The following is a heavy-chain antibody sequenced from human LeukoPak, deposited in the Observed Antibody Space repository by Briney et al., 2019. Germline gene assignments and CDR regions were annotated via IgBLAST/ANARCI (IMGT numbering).Heavy chain of an antibody. D-gene: IGHD4-23*01. V-gene: IGHV4-61*08. Sequence: SETLSLTCTVSGGSISSGGYYWSWIRQHPGKGLEWIGYIYYSGSTNYNPSLKSRVTISVDTSKNQFSLKLSSVTAADTAVYYCARGRPRYYGGNSGGPNAFDIWGQGTMVTVSS. CDR3: ARGRPRYYGGNSGGPNAFDI. J-gene: IGHJ3*02. CDR2: IYYSGST. CDR1: GGSISSGGYY.